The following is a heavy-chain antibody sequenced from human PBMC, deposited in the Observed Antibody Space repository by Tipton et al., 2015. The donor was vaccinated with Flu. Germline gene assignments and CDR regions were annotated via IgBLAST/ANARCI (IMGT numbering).Heavy chain of an antibody. V-gene: IGHV4-59*11. CDR2: IYYSGNI. D-gene: IGHD3-16*01. CDR3: AREWGDAFDI. Sequence: TLSLTCTVSGGSISSHYWSWIRQPPGKGLEWIGYIYYSGNISYNPSLKSRVTISVDTSKNQYSLKLSSVTAADTAVYYCAREWGDAFDIWGQGTKVTVSS. CDR1: GGSISSHY. J-gene: IGHJ3*02.